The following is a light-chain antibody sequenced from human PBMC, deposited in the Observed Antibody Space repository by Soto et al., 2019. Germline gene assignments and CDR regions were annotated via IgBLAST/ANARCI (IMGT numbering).Light chain of an antibody. CDR2: KVS. CDR3: MQGTHWPWT. V-gene: IGKV2-30*02. J-gene: IGKJ1*01. Sequence: DVVMTQSPLSLPVTLGQPASISCRSSQSLIHSDGNTYLNWSQQRPGQSPRRLIYKVSDRDSGAPESFSGSGAGTAFTLKISRVEADDVGVYYCMQGTHWPWTFGQGTEVEIK. CDR1: QSLIHSDGNTY.